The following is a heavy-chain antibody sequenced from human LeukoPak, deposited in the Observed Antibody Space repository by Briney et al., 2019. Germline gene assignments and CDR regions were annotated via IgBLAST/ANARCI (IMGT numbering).Heavy chain of an antibody. Sequence: GGSLRLSCAASGFTFSSYGMHWVRQAPGKGLEWVAVISYDGSNKYYADSVKGRFTISRDNSKNTLYLQMNSLRAEDTAVYYCARGGYYGSGAMDVWGKGTTVTISS. CDR1: GFTFSSYG. D-gene: IGHD3-10*01. CDR2: ISYDGSNK. CDR3: ARGGYYGSGAMDV. J-gene: IGHJ6*03. V-gene: IGHV3-30*03.